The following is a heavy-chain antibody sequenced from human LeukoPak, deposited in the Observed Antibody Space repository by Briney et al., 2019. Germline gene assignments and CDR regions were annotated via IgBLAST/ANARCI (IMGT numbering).Heavy chain of an antibody. CDR3: ASQVYGSGPFDP. CDR2: IYSGGST. CDR1: GFTVSSNY. V-gene: IGHV3-66*04. Sequence: GGSLRLSCAASGFTVSSNYTSWVRQAPGKGLEWVSVIYSGGSTYYADSVKGRFTISRDNSKNTLYLQMNSLRAEDTAVYYCASQVYGSGPFDPWGQGTLVTVSS. D-gene: IGHD3-10*01. J-gene: IGHJ5*02.